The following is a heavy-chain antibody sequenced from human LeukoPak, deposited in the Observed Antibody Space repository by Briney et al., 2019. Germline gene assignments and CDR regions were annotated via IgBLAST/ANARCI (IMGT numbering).Heavy chain of an antibody. CDR2: INPSGGST. V-gene: IGHV1-46*01. J-gene: IGHJ4*02. D-gene: IGHD4-11*01. Sequence: PGRSLRLSCAASGYTFTSYYMHWVRQAPGQGLEWMGIINPSGGSTSYAQKFQGRVTMTRDTSTSTVYMELSSLRSEDTAVYYCAGDYSNYQPNFDYWGQGTLVTVSS. CDR3: AGDYSNYQPNFDY. CDR1: GYTFTSYY.